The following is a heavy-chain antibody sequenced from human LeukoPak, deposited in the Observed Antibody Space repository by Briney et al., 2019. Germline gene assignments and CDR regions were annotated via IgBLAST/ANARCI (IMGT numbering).Heavy chain of an antibody. Sequence: GASVKVSCKASGYTFTSYDINWVRQATGQGLEWMGWMNPNSGNTGYAQKFQGRVTITRNTSISTAYMELSSLRSEDTAVYYCARTDILTGSTGFDYWGQGTLVTVSS. J-gene: IGHJ4*02. CDR2: MNPNSGNT. CDR3: ARTDILTGSTGFDY. D-gene: IGHD3-9*01. CDR1: GYTFTSYD. V-gene: IGHV1-8*03.